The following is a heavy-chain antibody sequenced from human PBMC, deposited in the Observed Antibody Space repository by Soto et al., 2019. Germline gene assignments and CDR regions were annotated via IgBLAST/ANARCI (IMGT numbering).Heavy chain of an antibody. CDR3: ARDPQTYPAGYYYYYYMDV. CDR1: GFTFSSYG. Sequence: QVQLVESGGGVVQPGRSLRLSCAASGFTFSSYGMHWVRQAPGKGLEWVAVIWYDGSNKYYADSVKGRFTISRDNSKNTLYLQMNSLRAEDTAVYYCARDPQTYPAGYYYYYYMDVWGKGTTVTVSS. CDR2: IWYDGSNK. J-gene: IGHJ6*03. V-gene: IGHV3-33*01.